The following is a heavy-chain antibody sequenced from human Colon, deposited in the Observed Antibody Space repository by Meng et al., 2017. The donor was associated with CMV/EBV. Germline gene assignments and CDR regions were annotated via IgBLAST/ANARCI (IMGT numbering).Heavy chain of an antibody. CDR3: ARGDYDFWGGY. Sequence: GGSLRLSCAASGFTFSIYAMSWVRQAPGKGLEWVSAISGSGVRTYYADSVKGRFSISRDNSKNTLYLEMSSLRAEDTAVYYCARGDYDFWGGYWGQGTLVTVSS. J-gene: IGHJ4*02. CDR2: ISGSGVRT. CDR1: GFTFSIYA. V-gene: IGHV3-23*01. D-gene: IGHD3-3*01.